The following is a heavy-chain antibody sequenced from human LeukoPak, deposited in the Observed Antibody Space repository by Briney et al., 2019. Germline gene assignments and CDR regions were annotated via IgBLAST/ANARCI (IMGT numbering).Heavy chain of an antibody. V-gene: IGHV4-59*08. J-gene: IGHJ4*02. D-gene: IGHD2-8*02. CDR2: IYYSGST. Sequence: SETLSLTCTVSGGSISAYYWSWIRQPPGGGLEWIGHIYYSGSTNYHPSLKSRIIISLDTSKDQFSLKLNSVTPADTAVYYCARGYWYYFDYWGQGTRVTVSS. CDR1: GGSISAYY. CDR3: ARGYWYYFDY.